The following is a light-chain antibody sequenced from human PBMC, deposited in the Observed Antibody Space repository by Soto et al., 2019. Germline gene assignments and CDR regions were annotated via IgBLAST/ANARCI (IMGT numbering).Light chain of an antibody. CDR2: DAS. CDR1: QSVSRF. CDR3: QQRSDWLIT. V-gene: IGKV3-11*01. Sequence: EVVLTQSPATLSLSPGERATLSCRASQSVSRFLAWYQQKPGQAPRLLIFDASNRATGIPARFSASGSGTDFTLTISSLESEDSAVYYCQQRSDWLITFGQGTRLDI. J-gene: IGKJ5*01.